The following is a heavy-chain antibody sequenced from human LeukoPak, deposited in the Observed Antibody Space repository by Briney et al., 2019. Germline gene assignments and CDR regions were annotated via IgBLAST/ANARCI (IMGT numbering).Heavy chain of an antibody. CDR3: FTGSEFYYDS. Sequence: GVSLRLSCVASGFPFTRNAMHWVRQAPGKGLEWVAVTSPDGSEQYYADSVRGRFTISRDNSKNTVFLQMNSLTTEDTAVYSCFTGSEFYYDSWGQGTLVTVSS. D-gene: IGHD1-14*01. CDR2: TSPDGSEQ. CDR1: GFPFTRNA. V-gene: IGHV3-30*04. J-gene: IGHJ4*02.